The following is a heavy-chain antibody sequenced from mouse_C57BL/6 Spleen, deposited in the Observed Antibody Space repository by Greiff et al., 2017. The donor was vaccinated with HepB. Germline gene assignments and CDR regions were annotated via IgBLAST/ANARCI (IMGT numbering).Heavy chain of an antibody. Sequence: QVQLQQSGAELVRPGASVTLSCKASGYTFTDYEMHWVKQTPVHGLEWIGAIDPETGGTAYNQKFKGKAILTADKSSSTAYMELRSLTSEDSAVYYCTRWTAQAPYLDYWGQGTTLTVSS. D-gene: IGHD3-2*02. CDR1: GYTFTDYE. CDR3: TRWTAQAPYLDY. V-gene: IGHV1-15*01. J-gene: IGHJ2*01. CDR2: IDPETGGT.